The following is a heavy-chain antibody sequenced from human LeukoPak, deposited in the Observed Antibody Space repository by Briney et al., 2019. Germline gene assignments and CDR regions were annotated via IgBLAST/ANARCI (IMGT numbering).Heavy chain of an antibody. Sequence: GGSLRLSCAASGFTFSSYEMNWVRQAPGKGLEWVSYISSSGSTIYYADSVKGRFTISRDNAKNSLYLQMNSLRAEDTAVYYCARCGDYYGSGSLGHMDVWGKGTTVTVSS. J-gene: IGHJ6*03. V-gene: IGHV3-48*03. CDR2: ISSSGSTI. CDR3: ARCGDYYGSGSLGHMDV. CDR1: GFTFSSYE. D-gene: IGHD3-10*01.